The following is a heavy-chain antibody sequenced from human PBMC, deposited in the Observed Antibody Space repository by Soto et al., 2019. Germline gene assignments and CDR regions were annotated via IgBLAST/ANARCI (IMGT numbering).Heavy chain of an antibody. Sequence: SESLSLTCAVSGGSISSGGYSWSWIRQPPGKGLEGIGYIYHSRSTYYNPSLKSRVTISVDRSKNQFSLRLSSVTAADMAVYFCVRLHFPRSRDLGYIDKWGQGTPLTVAS. V-gene: IGHV4-30-2*01. CDR1: GGSISSGGYS. CDR3: VRLHFPRSRDLGYIDK. CDR2: IYHSRST. D-gene: IGHD3-16*01. J-gene: IGHJ4*02.